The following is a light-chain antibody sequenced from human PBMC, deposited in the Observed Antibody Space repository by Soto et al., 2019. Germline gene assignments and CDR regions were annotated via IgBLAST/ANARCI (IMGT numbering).Light chain of an antibody. V-gene: IGLV2-14*01. CDR3: SSYTSSSPYV. CDR1: SSDVGGYNY. J-gene: IGLJ1*01. CDR2: EVS. Sequence: QSALTQPASVSGSPGQSITISCTGTSSDVGGYNYVSWYQQHPGKAPKLMIYEVSNRPPGVSNRFSGSKSGNTASLTISGLQAEDEADYYCSSYTSSSPYVFGTGTKV.